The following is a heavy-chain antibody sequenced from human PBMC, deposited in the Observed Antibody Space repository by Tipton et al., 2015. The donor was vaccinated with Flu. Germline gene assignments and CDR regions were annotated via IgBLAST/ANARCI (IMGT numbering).Heavy chain of an antibody. CDR3: ARVQQYGSGGSFFGYYFVH. J-gene: IGHJ4*02. Sequence: RSLRLSCSVSGLTFSTFAMQWVRRAPGKGLEWLALISYDGRNQIYADSVKGRFTISRDNSKNTLYLQMNSLGPGDTAMYYCARVQQYGSGGSFFGYYFVHWGQGTQVTFSS. V-gene: IGHV3-30*04. CDR1: GLTFSTFA. D-gene: IGHD3-10*01. CDR2: ISYDGRNQ.